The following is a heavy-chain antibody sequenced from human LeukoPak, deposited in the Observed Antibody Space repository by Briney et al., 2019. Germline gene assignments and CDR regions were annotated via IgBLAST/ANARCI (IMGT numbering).Heavy chain of an antibody. CDR3: ARGSGTSWFDY. Sequence: ASVKVSCKTSGYTFTANYIHWVRQAPGQGLERVGWINSYSGATKYAQKSQGRVTMTRDTSIRTTYMELDRLTLDDTAVYYCARGSGTSWFDYWGQGTLVTVSS. J-gene: IGHJ5*01. CDR2: INSYSGAT. CDR1: GYTFTANY. D-gene: IGHD2-2*01. V-gene: IGHV1-2*02.